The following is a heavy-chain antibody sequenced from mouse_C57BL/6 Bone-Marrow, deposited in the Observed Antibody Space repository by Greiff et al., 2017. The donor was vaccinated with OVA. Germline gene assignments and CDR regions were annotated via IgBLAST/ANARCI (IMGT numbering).Heavy chain of an antibody. J-gene: IGHJ1*03. Sequence: EVMLVESGGGLVQPGASLRLSCAASGFTFTDYYMSWVRQPPGKAPEWLALIRNKANGYTTAYTASVKGRFTISRDTSQHILYLQMNNLRAEYSATYNGVKAEVETGYFDVWGTGTTVTVSS. CDR3: VKAEVETGYFDV. CDR1: GFTFTDYY. CDR2: IRNKANGYTT. V-gene: IGHV7-4*01. D-gene: IGHD1-1*01.